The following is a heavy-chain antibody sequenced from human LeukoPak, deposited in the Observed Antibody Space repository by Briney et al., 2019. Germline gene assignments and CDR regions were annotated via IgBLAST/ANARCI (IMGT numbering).Heavy chain of an antibody. CDR1: VFTLSNYA. CDR3: ARSAYGWTEQFDF. D-gene: IGHD1/OR15-1a*01. Sequence: GGSLRLSCAAPVFTLSNYAMSGVREALGGGLELDSCIDARGRSTAHAHSVRRRFNLPRDNSKTNLYTQMKTLRAEDTAVYFCARSAYGWTEQFDFWGQGTLVTVSS. J-gene: IGHJ4*02. V-gene: IGHV3-23*01. CDR2: IDARGRST.